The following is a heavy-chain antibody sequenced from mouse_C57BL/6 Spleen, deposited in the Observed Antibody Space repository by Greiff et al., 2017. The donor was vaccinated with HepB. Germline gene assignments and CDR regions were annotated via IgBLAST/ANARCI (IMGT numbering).Heavy chain of an antibody. D-gene: IGHD2-1*01. Sequence: DVQLVESGPGLAKPSQTLSLTCSVTGYSITSDYWNWIRKFPGNKLEYMGYISYSGSTYYNPSLKSRISITRDTTKNQYYLQLNSVTTEDTATYYCARHYGNYVPYFDYWGQGTTLTVSS. V-gene: IGHV3-8*01. CDR2: ISYSGST. CDR1: GYSITSDY. CDR3: ARHYGNYVPYFDY. J-gene: IGHJ2*01.